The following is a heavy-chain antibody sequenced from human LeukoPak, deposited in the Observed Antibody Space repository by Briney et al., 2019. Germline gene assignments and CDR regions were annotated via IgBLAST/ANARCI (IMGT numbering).Heavy chain of an antibody. V-gene: IGHV4-31*03. Sequence: SETLSLTCTVSGGSISSGGYYWSWICQHPGKGLEWIGYIYYSGSTYYNPSLKSRVTISVDTSKNQFSLKLSSVTAADTAVYYCAREAPAADNDYWGQGTLVTVSS. J-gene: IGHJ4*02. CDR2: IYYSGST. D-gene: IGHD6-13*01. CDR1: GGSISSGGYY. CDR3: AREAPAADNDY.